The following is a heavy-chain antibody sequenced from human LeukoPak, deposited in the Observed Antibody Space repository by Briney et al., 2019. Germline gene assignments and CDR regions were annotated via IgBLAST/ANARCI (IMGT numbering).Heavy chain of an antibody. CDR3: AGGGYCSVPSCYAPLFDH. D-gene: IGHD2-2*01. V-gene: IGHV4-59*03. Sequence: LETLSLTCSVSGASISRYYSINRYYWSWIRQSPGKGLEWIGYIYGSGTTNYNPSLKSRVTILVDTSKHQFSLKLSSVTAADTAIYYCAGGGYCSVPSCYAPLFDHWGQGIPVTVSS. CDR1: GASISRYYSINRYY. CDR2: IYGSGTT. J-gene: IGHJ4*02.